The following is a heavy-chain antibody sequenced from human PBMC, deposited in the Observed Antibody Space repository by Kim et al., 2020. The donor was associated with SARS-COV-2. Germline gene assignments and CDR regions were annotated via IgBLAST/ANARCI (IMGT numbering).Heavy chain of an antibody. V-gene: IGHV4-59*13. CDR2: IYYSGST. D-gene: IGHD3-22*01. CDR1: GGSISSYY. Sequence: SETLSLTCTVSGGSISSYYWSWIRQPPGKGLEWIGYIYYSGSTNYNPSLKSRVTISVDTSKNQFSLKLSSVTAADTAVYYCARIGDSSGDYYDIISYYFDYWGQGTLLTVSS. CDR3: ARIGDSSGDYYDIISYYFDY. J-gene: IGHJ4*02.